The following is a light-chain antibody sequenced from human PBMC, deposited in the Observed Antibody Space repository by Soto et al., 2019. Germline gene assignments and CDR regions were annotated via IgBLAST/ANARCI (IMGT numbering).Light chain of an antibody. V-gene: IGKV3-15*01. Sequence: ERVMTQPPATLSVSPGERGTLACRASQSVNSNLAWYKQKPGQAPXXLIYAASTRATGIPARLSGIGSGTDFTLPIRSLQSEDFAVDDCQRYNNWPSFCPGTKVDIK. CDR1: QSVNSN. CDR2: AAS. J-gene: IGKJ3*01. CDR3: QRYNNWPS.